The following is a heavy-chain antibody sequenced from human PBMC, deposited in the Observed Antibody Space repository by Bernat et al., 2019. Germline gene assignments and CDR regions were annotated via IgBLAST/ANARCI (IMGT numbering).Heavy chain of an antibody. CDR3: ARERFVIAAAGKPDDY. Sequence: QVQLQESVPGLVKPSETLSLTCAVSGYSISSGYYWGWIRQPPGKGLEWIGSIYHSGSTYYNPSLKSRVTISVDTSKNQFSLKLSSVTAADTAVYYCARERFVIAAAGKPDDYWGQGTLVTVSS. J-gene: IGHJ4*02. CDR1: GYSISSGYY. V-gene: IGHV4-38-2*02. D-gene: IGHD6-13*01. CDR2: IYHSGST.